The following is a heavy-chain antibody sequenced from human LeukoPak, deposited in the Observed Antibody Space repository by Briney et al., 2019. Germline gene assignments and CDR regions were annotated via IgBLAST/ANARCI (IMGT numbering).Heavy chain of an antibody. Sequence: SETLSLICTVSGGSISSGDYYWSWIRQPPGKGLEWVGYIYYSGSTYYNPSLKSRVTISVDTSKNQFSLKLSSVTAADTAVYYCARDRSDISGGYFDYWGQGTLVTVSS. J-gene: IGHJ4*02. CDR1: GGSISSGDYY. CDR3: ARDRSDISGGYFDY. V-gene: IGHV4-30-4*01. CDR2: IYYSGST. D-gene: IGHD6-19*01.